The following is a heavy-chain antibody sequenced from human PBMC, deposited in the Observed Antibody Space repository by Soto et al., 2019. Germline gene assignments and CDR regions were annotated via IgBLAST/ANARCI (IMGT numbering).Heavy chain of an antibody. D-gene: IGHD6-19*01. V-gene: IGHV1-18*01. CDR1: GYPFTSYV. J-gene: IGHJ5*02. Sequence: QVQLVQSGAEVKKPGASVKVSCKASGYPFTSYVISWMRQAPGQGLEWMGWISAYNGNTNYAQKLQGRVTMTIDTSTSTAYMELRSLRSDDTAVYSCARDPPYSSGWYAGLDPWGQGTLVTVS. CDR2: ISAYNGNT. CDR3: ARDPPYSSGWYAGLDP.